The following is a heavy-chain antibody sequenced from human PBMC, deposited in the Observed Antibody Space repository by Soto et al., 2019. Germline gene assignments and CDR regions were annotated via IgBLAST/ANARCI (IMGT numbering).Heavy chain of an antibody. V-gene: IGHV1-2*04. CDR3: ARGSNYDSSGYYYFPY. CDR2: INPNSGGT. CDR1: GYTFTGYY. J-gene: IGHJ4*02. Sequence: QVQLVQSGAEVKKPGASVKVSCKASGYTFTGYYMHWVRQAPGQGLEWMGWINPNSGGTNYAQKFQGWVTMTRDTSISTAYMELSRLRSDDTAVYYCARGSNYDSSGYYYFPYWGQGTLVTVSS. D-gene: IGHD3-22*01.